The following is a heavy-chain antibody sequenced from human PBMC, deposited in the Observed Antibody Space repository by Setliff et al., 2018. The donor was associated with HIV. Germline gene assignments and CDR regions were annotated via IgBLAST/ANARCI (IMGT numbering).Heavy chain of an antibody. Sequence: KPSETLSLTCSVSGYSINSDYYWGWIRQSPGKGLQWIGHVYGSGSTSYNPSLKNRVVISVGRSEERFSLKMTSTTAADTALYYCARHPVVPPTMPTFNVFDSWGRGILVTVSS. V-gene: IGHV4-38-2*01. CDR1: GYSINSDYY. CDR3: ARHPVVPPTMPTFNVFDS. D-gene: IGHD2-2*01. J-gene: IGHJ5*01. CDR2: VYGSGST.